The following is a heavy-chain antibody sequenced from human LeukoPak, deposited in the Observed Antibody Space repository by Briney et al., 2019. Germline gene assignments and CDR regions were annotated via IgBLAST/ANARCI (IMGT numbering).Heavy chain of an antibody. CDR3: AARDCSTTSCYGGLFDY. Sequence: TGGSLRLSCAASGFTFSSYAMSWVRQAPGKGLEWVSAISGSGGSTYYADSVKGRFTISRDSSKNTVYLQMNSLRAEDTAVYYCAARDCSTTSCYGGLFDYWGQGTLVTVSS. D-gene: IGHD2-2*01. CDR1: GFTFSSYA. J-gene: IGHJ4*02. CDR2: ISGSGGST. V-gene: IGHV3-23*01.